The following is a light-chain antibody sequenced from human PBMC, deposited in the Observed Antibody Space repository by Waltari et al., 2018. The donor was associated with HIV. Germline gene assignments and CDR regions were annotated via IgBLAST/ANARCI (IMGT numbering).Light chain of an antibody. Sequence: DIVMTQSPLSLPVTPGEPASISCRSSQSLLHINGHNYLGWYLQKPGQSPQLRIYLGSNRASGVPDRFSGSGSGTDFTLKISRVEAEDVGVYYCMQVLQTPLTFGPGTKVDIK. V-gene: IGKV2-28*01. CDR3: MQVLQTPLT. J-gene: IGKJ3*01. CDR1: QSLLHINGHNY. CDR2: LGS.